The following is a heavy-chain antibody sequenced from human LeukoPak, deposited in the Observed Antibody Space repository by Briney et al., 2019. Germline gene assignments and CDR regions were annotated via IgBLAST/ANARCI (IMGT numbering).Heavy chain of an antibody. J-gene: IGHJ5*02. Sequence: ASVKVSCKASGYTFTSYGISWVRQAPGQGLEWMGWISAYNGNTNNAQKLQGRVTMTTDTSTSTAYMELRSLRSDDTAVYYCAREGGILWFGELVGQGGWFDPWGQGTLVIVSS. D-gene: IGHD3-10*01. CDR3: AREGGILWFGELVGQGGWFDP. CDR1: GYTFTSYG. CDR2: ISAYNGNT. V-gene: IGHV1-18*01.